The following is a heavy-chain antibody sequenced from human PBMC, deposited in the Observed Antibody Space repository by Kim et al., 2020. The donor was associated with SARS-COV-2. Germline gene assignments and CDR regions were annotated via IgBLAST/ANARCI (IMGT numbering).Heavy chain of an antibody. Sequence: GGSLRLSCVASGFSFSSYWMHWVRQDPGKGLVWVSRIKSDGRSTNFADSVKGRFTISRDNAKNTLYLQMNSLRAEDTAVYYCARGLPPTNNNAFDIWGHGTMVTVS. J-gene: IGHJ3*02. CDR1: GFSFSSYW. V-gene: IGHV3-74*01. CDR2: IKSDGRST. CDR3: ARGLPPTNNNAFDI. D-gene: IGHD2-8*01.